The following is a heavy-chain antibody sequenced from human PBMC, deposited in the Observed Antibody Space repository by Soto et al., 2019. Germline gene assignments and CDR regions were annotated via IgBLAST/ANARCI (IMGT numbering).Heavy chain of an antibody. D-gene: IGHD6-19*01. CDR2: IYHSGGN. Sequence: QVQLQESGPGLVKPSGTLSLTCAVSGGSISSSNWWSWVRQPPGQGLEWIGEIYHSGGNNNNPSLKSRVTITVDESKTQFSLKLSSVTDADTDVYYCARVSVAGTRVDYWGQGTLVTVSS. CDR3: ARVSVAGTRVDY. J-gene: IGHJ4*02. CDR1: GGSISSSNW. V-gene: IGHV4-4*02.